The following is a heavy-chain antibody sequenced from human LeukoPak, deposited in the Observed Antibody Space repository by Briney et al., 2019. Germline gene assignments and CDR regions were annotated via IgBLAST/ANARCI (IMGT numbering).Heavy chain of an antibody. CDR3: ARDGTQQWLATLYNWFDP. D-gene: IGHD6-19*01. CDR2: ISYDGSNK. CDR1: GFTFSSYA. V-gene: IGHV3-30-3*01. J-gene: IGHJ5*02. Sequence: GGSLRLSCAASGFTFSSYAMHWVRQAPGKGLEWVAVISYDGSNKYYADSVKGRFTISRDNAKNSLYLQMNSLRAEDTAVYYCARDGTQQWLATLYNWFDPWGQGTLVTVSS.